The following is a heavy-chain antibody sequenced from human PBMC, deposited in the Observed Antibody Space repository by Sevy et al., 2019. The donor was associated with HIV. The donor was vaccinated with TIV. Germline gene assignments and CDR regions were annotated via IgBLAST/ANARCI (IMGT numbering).Heavy chain of an antibody. V-gene: IGHV3-30*14. CDR1: GFKFNGHG. CDR3: ARDYEVNNWRVVGAFDM. Sequence: GGSLRLSCVAPGFKFNGHGIHWVRLAPVKGLQWVADTSHDGDNKDYADSVKGRFSISGDQSKNTVFLQMNTLTTEDTAVYYCARDYEVNNWRVVGAFDMWGLGTMVTVSS. CDR2: TSHDGDNK. D-gene: IGHD3-3*01. J-gene: IGHJ3*02.